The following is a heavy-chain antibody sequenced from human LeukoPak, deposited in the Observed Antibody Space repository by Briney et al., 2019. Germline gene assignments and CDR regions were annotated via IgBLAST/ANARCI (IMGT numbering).Heavy chain of an antibody. CDR2: IYYSGST. D-gene: IGHD6-19*01. V-gene: IGHV4-39*02. J-gene: IGHJ5*02. CDR3: AREGPGIAVAGTGNWFDP. CDR1: GGSISSYY. Sequence: SETLSLTCTVSGGSISSYYWGWIRQPPGKGLEWIGSIYYSGSTYYNPSLKSRVTISVDTSKNQFSLKLSSVTAADTAVYYCAREGPGIAVAGTGNWFDPWGQGTLVTVSS.